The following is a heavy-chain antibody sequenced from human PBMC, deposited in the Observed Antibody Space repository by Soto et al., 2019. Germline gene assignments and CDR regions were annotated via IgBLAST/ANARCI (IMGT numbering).Heavy chain of an antibody. D-gene: IGHD1-26*01. Sequence: SETLSLTCSISGGSISGHYWSWIRQPPGKGLEWIGNIYYSGSTYYNPSLKSRVTISVDTSKIQFSLNLSSVTAADTAVYFCARQPFSGSPDYWGRGTLVTVSS. CDR3: ARQPFSGSPDY. J-gene: IGHJ4*02. CDR1: GGSISGHY. CDR2: IYYSGST. V-gene: IGHV4-39*01.